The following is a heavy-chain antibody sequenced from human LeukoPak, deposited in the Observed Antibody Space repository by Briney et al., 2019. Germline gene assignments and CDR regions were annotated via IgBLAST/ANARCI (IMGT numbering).Heavy chain of an antibody. V-gene: IGHV3-23*01. CDR1: GFTFIYYA. CDR2: ISGSGVST. J-gene: IGHJ1*01. D-gene: IGHD3-10*01. CDR3: AKGTYYYDSGSYLECFGEN. Sequence: PGGSLRLSCAASGFTFIYYAMNWVRQAPGKGLEWVSGISGSGVSTFYADSVKGRFTISRDNSKSTLYLQMNTLRAEDTAVYYCAKGTYYYDSGSYLECFGENWGQGTLVTVSS.